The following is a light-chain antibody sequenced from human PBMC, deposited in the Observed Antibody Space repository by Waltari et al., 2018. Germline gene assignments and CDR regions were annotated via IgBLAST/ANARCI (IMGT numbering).Light chain of an antibody. V-gene: IGKV3-20*01. J-gene: IGKJ1*01. CDR3: QKYDRLPAT. CDR1: PCVSRF. CDR2: GAS. Sequence: EIVLTQSPGTLSLSPGERGTLSCRASPCVSRFLAWYQQKTGQAPRLLIYGASTRATGIPDRFSGSGSGTDFSLTISRLEPEDFAVYYCQKYDRLPATFGQGTKVEIK.